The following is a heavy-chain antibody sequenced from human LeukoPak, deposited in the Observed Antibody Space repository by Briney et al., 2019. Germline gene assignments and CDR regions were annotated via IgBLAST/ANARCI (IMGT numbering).Heavy chain of an antibody. V-gene: IGHV3-74*01. CDR3: ARAKRPFGLRYFRAIFDY. J-gene: IGHJ4*02. D-gene: IGHD3-9*01. CDR2: INDDGSST. CDR1: GFTFSSYW. Sequence: PGGSLRLSCAASGFTFSSYWMHWVRQAPGKALVWVSRINDDGSSTSYADSVKGRFTISRDNAKNSLYLQMNSLRAEDTAVYYCARAKRPFGLRYFRAIFDYWGQGTLVTVSS.